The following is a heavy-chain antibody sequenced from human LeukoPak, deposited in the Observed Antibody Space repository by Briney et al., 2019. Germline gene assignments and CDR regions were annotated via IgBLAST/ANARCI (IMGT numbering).Heavy chain of an antibody. CDR3: ARRKGYYYGSGRPYNWFDP. D-gene: IGHD3-10*01. CDR1: GGSLSSYY. V-gene: IGHV4-59*12. CDR2: IYYSGST. J-gene: IGHJ5*02. Sequence: SETLSLTCTVSGGSLSSYYWSWIRQPPGKGLEWIGYIYYSGSTNYNPSLKSRVTISVDTSKNKFSLKLSSVTAADAAVCYCARRKGYYYGSGRPYNWFDPWGQGTLVTVSS.